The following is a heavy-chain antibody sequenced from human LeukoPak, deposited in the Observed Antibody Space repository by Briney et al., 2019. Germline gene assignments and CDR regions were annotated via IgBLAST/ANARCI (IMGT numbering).Heavy chain of an antibody. V-gene: IGHV1-46*01. CDR1: GYTFTSYY. D-gene: IGHD3-10*01. CDR3: ARDPRGSDYYYYMDV. CDR2: INPSGGST. Sequence: ASVKVSCKASGYTFTSYYMHWVRQAPGQGLEWMGIINPSGGSTSYAQKFQGRVTMTRDTSTSTVYMELSSLRSEDTAVYYCARDPRGSDYYYYMDVWGKGTTVTISS. J-gene: IGHJ6*03.